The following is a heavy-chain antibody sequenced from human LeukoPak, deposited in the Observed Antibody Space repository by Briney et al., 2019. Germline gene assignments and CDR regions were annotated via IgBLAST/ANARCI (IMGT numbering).Heavy chain of an antibody. CDR3: ARYSGYDSDDYYYYYYYMDV. Sequence: PGGSLRLSCAASGFTFSSYGMSWVRQAPGKGLEWVSAISGSGGSTYYADSVKGRFTISRDNSKNTLYLQMNSLRAEDTAVYYCARYSGYDSDDYYYYYYYMDVWGKGTTVTISS. CDR1: GFTFSSYG. V-gene: IGHV3-23*01. CDR2: ISGSGGST. D-gene: IGHD5-12*01. J-gene: IGHJ6*03.